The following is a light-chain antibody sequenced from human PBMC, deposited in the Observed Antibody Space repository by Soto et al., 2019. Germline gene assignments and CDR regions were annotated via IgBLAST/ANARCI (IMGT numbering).Light chain of an antibody. CDR1: QSVTSDF. CDR2: GAS. J-gene: IGKJ2*01. CDR3: QQYGRSSLMFT. V-gene: IGKV3-20*01. Sequence: DIVLTQSPGTLSLSPGERATLSCRASQSVTSDFLAWYQQKPGQAPRLLIYGASTRAAGVPDRFSGSGSGTDFALTITRLEPEDFAVYDCQQYGRSSLMFTFGQGTKLGV.